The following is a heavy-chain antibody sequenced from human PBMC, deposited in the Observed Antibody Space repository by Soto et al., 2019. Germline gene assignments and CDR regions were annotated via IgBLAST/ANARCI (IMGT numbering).Heavy chain of an antibody. Sequence: GGSLRLSCAASGFTFSSYSMSWVRQAPGKGLEWVSAISGSGGSTYYADSVKGRFTISRDNSKNTLYLQMNSLRAEDTAVYYCAKGSGPGPGRYCSGGSCYHISPFDYWGQGTLVTVSS. CDR2: ISGSGGST. J-gene: IGHJ4*02. D-gene: IGHD2-15*01. CDR1: GFTFSSYS. CDR3: AKGSGPGPGRYCSGGSCYHISPFDY. V-gene: IGHV3-23*01.